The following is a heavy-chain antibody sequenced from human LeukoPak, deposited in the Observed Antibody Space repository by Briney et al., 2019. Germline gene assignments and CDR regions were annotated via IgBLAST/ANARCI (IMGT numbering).Heavy chain of an antibody. D-gene: IGHD2-21*02. Sequence: SETLSLTCTVSGGSISSYYWNWIRQPPGKGLEWIGYIYYSGSTNYNPSLKSRVTISVDTSKNQFSLKLSSVTAADTAVYYCARGQCGGDCYSEWAFDIWGQGTMVTVSS. J-gene: IGHJ3*02. CDR1: GGSISSYY. V-gene: IGHV4-59*01. CDR3: ARGQCGGDCYSEWAFDI. CDR2: IYYSGST.